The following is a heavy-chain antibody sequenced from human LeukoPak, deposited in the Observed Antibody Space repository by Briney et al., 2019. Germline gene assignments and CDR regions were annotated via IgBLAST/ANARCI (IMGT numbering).Heavy chain of an antibody. CDR2: IYPGDSDT. D-gene: IGHD3-22*01. CDR3: ARGFYYYDSSGSSYYFDY. J-gene: IGHJ4*02. Sequence: GESLKISCKGSGYSFTSYWIGWVRQVPGKGLEWMGIIYPGDSDTRYSPSFQGQVTISADKSISTAYLQWSSLKASDTAMYYCARGFYYYDSSGSSYYFDYWGQGTLVTVSS. V-gene: IGHV5-51*01. CDR1: GYSFTSYW.